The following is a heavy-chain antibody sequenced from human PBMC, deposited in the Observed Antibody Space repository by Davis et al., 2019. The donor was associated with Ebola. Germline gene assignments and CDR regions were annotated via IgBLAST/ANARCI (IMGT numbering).Heavy chain of an antibody. Sequence: GESLKISCAASGFTFSSYSMNWVRQAPGKGLEWVSSISSSSSYIYYADSVKGRFTISRDNAKNSLYLQMNSLRAEDTAVYYCARGGDYGDYGYWGQGTLVTVSS. CDR3: ARGGDYGDYGY. J-gene: IGHJ4*02. V-gene: IGHV3-21*01. D-gene: IGHD4-17*01. CDR2: ISSSSSYI. CDR1: GFTFSSYS.